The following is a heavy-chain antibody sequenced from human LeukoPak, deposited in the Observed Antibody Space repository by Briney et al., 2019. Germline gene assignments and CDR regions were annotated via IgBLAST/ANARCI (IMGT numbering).Heavy chain of an antibody. D-gene: IGHD2-15*01. CDR3: AKNGDRGAFCSGGTCYPYYYYYMDV. CDR2: IRYDGSNK. Sequence: PGGSLRLSCAASGFTFSSYGMHWVRQAPGKGLEWVAFIRYDGSNKYYADSVKGRFTISRDNSKNTLFLQINSLRAEDTAVYYCAKNGDRGAFCSGGTCYPYYYYYMDVWGKGTTVTISS. V-gene: IGHV3-30*02. J-gene: IGHJ6*03. CDR1: GFTFSSYG.